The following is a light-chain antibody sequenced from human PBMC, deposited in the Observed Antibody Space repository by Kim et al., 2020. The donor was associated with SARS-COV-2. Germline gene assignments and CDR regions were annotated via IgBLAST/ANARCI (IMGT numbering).Light chain of an antibody. CDR1: KFGDKY. CDR3: QAWDSSTAV. Sequence: SVSPGQTARLTCSGDKFGDKYACWYQQKPGQPPLLVIYQDSKRPSGIPERFSGSNSGNTATLTISGTQAMDEADYYCQAWDSSTAVFGGGTQLTVL. V-gene: IGLV3-1*01. CDR2: QDS. J-gene: IGLJ2*01.